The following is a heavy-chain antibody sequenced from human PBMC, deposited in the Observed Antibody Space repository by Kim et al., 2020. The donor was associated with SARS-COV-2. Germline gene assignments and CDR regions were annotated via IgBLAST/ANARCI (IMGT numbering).Heavy chain of an antibody. CDR2: MNPNSGNT. D-gene: IGHD4-17*01. CDR3: ARAQPGDYFSY. Sequence: ASVKVSCKASGYTFTSYEINWVRQATGQGLEWRGWMNPNSGNTGYAQKFQGRVTMTRNTSISTAYMELSSLRSEDTAVYYCARAQPGDYFSYWGQGTLVTVSS. J-gene: IGHJ4*02. V-gene: IGHV1-8*01. CDR1: GYTFTSYE.